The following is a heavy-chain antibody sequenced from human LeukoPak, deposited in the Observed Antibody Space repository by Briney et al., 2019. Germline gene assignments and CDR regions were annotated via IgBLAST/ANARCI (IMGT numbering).Heavy chain of an antibody. CDR3: ARDHGGVFWFDP. J-gene: IGHJ5*02. Sequence: PGGTLRLSCAASGFTFSSYWMSWVRQAPGKGLEWVANIKQDGSEKYYVDSVKGRFTNSRDNAKNSLYLQMNSLRAEDTAVYYCARDHGGVFWFDPWGQGTLVSVFS. CDR2: IKQDGSEK. V-gene: IGHV3-7*01. CDR1: GFTFSSYW. D-gene: IGHD4-23*01.